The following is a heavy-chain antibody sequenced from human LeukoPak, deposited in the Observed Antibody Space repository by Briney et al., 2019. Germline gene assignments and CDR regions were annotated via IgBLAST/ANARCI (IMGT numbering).Heavy chain of an antibody. CDR2: ISGSGGST. Sequence: GGSLRLSCAASGFTFSSYAMSWVRQAPGKELEWVSAISGSGGSTYYADSVKGRFTISRDNSKNTLYLQMNSLRAEDTAVYYCAKDTRQGRYSSGWYWGQGTLVTVSS. CDR1: GFTFSSYA. V-gene: IGHV3-23*01. D-gene: IGHD6-19*01. J-gene: IGHJ4*02. CDR3: AKDTRQGRYSSGWY.